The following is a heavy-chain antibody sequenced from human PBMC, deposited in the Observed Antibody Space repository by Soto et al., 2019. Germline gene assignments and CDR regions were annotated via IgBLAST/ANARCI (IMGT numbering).Heavy chain of an antibody. J-gene: IGHJ6*02. CDR2: INHSGST. CDR3: ASRRYYYGSGSYLGYYYYGMDV. D-gene: IGHD3-10*01. Sequence: PSETLSLTCAVYGGSFSGYYWSWIRQPPGKGLEWIGEINHSGSTNYNPSLNSRVTISVDTSKNQFSLKLSSVTAADTAVYYCASRRYYYGSGSYLGYYYYGMDVWGQGTTVTVSS. CDR1: GGSFSGYY. V-gene: IGHV4-34*01.